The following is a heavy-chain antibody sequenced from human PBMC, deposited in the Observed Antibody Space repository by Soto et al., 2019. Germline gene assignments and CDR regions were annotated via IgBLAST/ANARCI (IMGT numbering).Heavy chain of an antibody. Sequence: ASVKVSCKASGYTFTSYAMHWVRQAPGQRLEWMGWINAGNGNTKYSQKFQGRVTITRDTSASTAYMELSSLRSEDTAVYYCARDRYYGSGSLSNWFDPWGQGTLVTVSS. CDR3: ARDRYYGSGSLSNWFDP. CDR2: INAGNGNT. CDR1: GYTFTSYA. D-gene: IGHD3-10*01. J-gene: IGHJ5*02. V-gene: IGHV1-3*01.